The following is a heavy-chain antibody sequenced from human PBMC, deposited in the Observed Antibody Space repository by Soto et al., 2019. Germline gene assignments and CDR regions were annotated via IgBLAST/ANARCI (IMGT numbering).Heavy chain of an antibody. D-gene: IGHD3-10*01. V-gene: IGHV3-7*01. Sequence: LRLSCAASGFTFSSYWMSWVRQAPGKGLEWVANIKQDGSEEYYVDSVKGRFTISRDNAKNSLYLQMNSLRAEDTAVYYCARDASLWFGGSDYYYGMDVWGQGTTVTVSS. CDR2: IKQDGSEE. CDR3: ARDASLWFGGSDYYYGMDV. CDR1: GFTFSSYW. J-gene: IGHJ6*02.